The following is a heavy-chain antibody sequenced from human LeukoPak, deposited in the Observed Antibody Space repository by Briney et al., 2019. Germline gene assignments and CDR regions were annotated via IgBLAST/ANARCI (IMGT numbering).Heavy chain of an antibody. V-gene: IGHV3-23*01. CDR3: AKYAPPSTLLTRFFDS. D-gene: IGHD2-21*02. CDR1: GFSLTTYP. Sequence: GGSLRLSCSASGFSLTTYPMAWVRQAAGKGLEWVSVIGPDGGGIQYVDSVKGRFTISRDTSKNTLYLQTNSLRAEDTAVYYCAKYAPPSTLLTRFFDSWGQGTLVTVSS. CDR2: IGPDGGGI. J-gene: IGHJ4*02.